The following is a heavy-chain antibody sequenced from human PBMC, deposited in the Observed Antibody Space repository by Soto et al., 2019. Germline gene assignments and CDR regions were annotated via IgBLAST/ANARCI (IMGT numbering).Heavy chain of an antibody. CDR3: ARDEEMATISFFDY. CDR2: IWYDGSNK. V-gene: IGHV3-33*01. J-gene: IGHJ4*02. CDR1: GFTFSRHG. Sequence: QVQLVESGGGVVQPGRSLRLSCAASGFTFSRHGMHWVRQAPGKGLEWVAVIWYDGSNKYYADSVKGRFTISRDNSINTLYLPMNSLRAEDTAVYYCARDEEMATISFFDYWGQGTLVTVSS. D-gene: IGHD5-12*01.